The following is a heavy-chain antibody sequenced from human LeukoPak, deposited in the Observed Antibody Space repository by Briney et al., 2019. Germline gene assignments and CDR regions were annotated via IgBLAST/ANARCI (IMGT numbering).Heavy chain of an antibody. CDR3: AKQYGSGSYNYFDY. CDR1: GFTFSDYA. J-gene: IGHJ4*02. V-gene: IGHV3-30*02. D-gene: IGHD3-10*01. Sequence: PGGSLRLSCAASGFTFSDYAMHWVRQAPGKGLEWVAFMRHDGTDIYYADSVKGRFTISRDTVKNSLYLQMNSLRAEDTALYYCAKQYGSGSYNYFDYWGQGTLVTVS. CDR2: MRHDGTDI.